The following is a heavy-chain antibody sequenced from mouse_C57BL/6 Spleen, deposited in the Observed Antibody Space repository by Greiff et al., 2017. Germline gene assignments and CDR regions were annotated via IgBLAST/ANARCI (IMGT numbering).Heavy chain of an antibody. CDR3: ARNEDAMDY. J-gene: IGHJ4*01. CDR1: GFSLTSYG. V-gene: IGHV2-2*01. CDR2: IWSGGSP. Sequence: VQLQQSGPGLVQPSQSLSITCTVSGFSLTSYGVHWVRQSPGKGLEWLGVIWSGGSPDYNAAFISRLSISKDNSKSQVFFKMNSLQADDTAIYYCARNEDAMDYWGQGTSVTVSS.